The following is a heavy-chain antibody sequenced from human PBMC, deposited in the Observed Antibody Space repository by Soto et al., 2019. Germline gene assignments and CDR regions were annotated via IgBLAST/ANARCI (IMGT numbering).Heavy chain of an antibody. CDR3: ARVIADMAGGYHYGMDV. V-gene: IGHV4-30-2*01. Sequence: SETLCLTCAVSVGSISIGGYSWSWIRQPPGKGLEWIGYIYHSGSTYYNPSLKSRVTISVDMSKNQFSLKLRSVTAADTAVYYCARVIADMAGGYHYGMDVWGQGTPVTVSS. CDR1: VGSISIGGYS. CDR2: IYHSGST. J-gene: IGHJ6*02. D-gene: IGHD6-13*01.